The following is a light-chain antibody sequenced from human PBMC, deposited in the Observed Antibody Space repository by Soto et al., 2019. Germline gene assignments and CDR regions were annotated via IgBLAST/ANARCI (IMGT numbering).Light chain of an antibody. CDR2: EVS. J-gene: IGLJ1*01. V-gene: IGLV2-8*01. CDR3: SSYSGTNYHYV. Sequence: SVLTQPPSASGSPGQSVTISCTGTSSDVGGYNYVSWYQQHPGKAPKLMIYEVSERPSGVPDRFSGSKSGNTASLTVSGLQADDEADYYCSSYSGTNYHYVFGTGTKVTVL. CDR1: SSDVGGYNY.